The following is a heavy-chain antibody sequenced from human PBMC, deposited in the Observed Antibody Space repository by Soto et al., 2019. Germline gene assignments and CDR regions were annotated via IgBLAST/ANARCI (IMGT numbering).Heavy chain of an antibody. Sequence: SETLSLTCTVSGGSISSYYWSWIRQPPGKGLEWIGYIYYSGSTYYNPSLKSRVTISVDTSKNQFSLKLSSVTAADTAVYYCARESNNWFDPWGQGTLVTVSS. J-gene: IGHJ5*02. V-gene: IGHV4-59*12. CDR3: ARESNNWFDP. CDR2: IYYSGST. CDR1: GGSISSYY.